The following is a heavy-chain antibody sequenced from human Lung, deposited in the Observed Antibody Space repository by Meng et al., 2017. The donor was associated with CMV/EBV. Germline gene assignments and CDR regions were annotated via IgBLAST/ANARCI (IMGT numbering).Heavy chain of an antibody. Sequence: QAQLVQSGVEVKKPGTSVKLSCKTSGYTFNDYWIHWVLQAPGQGLEWMGRIKPSTGDTSYAQKFRCRLTVTRDTPISTVYMEVNSLTSDDTAVYYCTREGFDYWGQGALVTVSS. CDR3: TREGFDY. J-gene: IGHJ4*02. CDR1: GYTFNDYW. CDR2: IKPSTGDT. V-gene: IGHV1-2*06.